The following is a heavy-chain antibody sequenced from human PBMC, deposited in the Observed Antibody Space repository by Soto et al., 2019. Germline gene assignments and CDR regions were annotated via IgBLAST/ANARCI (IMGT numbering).Heavy chain of an antibody. J-gene: IGHJ4*02. CDR3: VKDDGDYSFDY. CDR1: GFTFSNYW. CDR2: INQGGSEK. Sequence: PGGSLRLSXAASGFTFSNYWMSWVRQAPGKGLEWVAKINQGGSEKWSADSVKGRFTISRDNAKNSLYLQLSSLGAEDTAVYYCVKDDGDYSFDYWGQGTLVTVSS. V-gene: IGHV3-7*03. D-gene: IGHD4-17*01.